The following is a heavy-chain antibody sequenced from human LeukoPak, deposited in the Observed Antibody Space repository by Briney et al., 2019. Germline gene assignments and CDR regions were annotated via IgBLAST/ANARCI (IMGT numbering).Heavy chain of an antibody. V-gene: IGHV3-23*01. CDR2: ISGSGGST. J-gene: IGHJ4*02. CDR1: GFTFSSYA. Sequence: PGGSLRLSCAASGFTFSSYAMSWVRQAPGKGLEWVSAISGSGGSTYYADSVKGRLTISRDNSKNTLYLQMNSLRAEDTAVYYCAKDGQYQHFGYFDYWGQGTLVTVSS. D-gene: IGHD2-2*01. CDR3: AKDGQYQHFGYFDY.